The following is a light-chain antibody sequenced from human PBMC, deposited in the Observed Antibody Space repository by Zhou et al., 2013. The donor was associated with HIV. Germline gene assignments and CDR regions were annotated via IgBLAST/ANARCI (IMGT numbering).Light chain of an antibody. J-gene: IGKJ4*01. CDR1: QGISKW. V-gene: IGKV1-12*01. Sequence: DIQMTQSPSSVSASVGDRITITCRASQGISKWLAWYQQKPGKAPKLLIYGASSLQSGVPSRFSGSGSGTEFTLTISSLEPEDFAVYYCQQRHNWPPITFGAGTKVEIK. CDR3: QQRHNWPPIT. CDR2: GAS.